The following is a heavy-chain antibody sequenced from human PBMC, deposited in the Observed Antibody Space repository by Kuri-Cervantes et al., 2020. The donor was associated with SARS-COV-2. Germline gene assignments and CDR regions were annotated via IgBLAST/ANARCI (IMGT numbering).Heavy chain of an antibody. Sequence: GESLKISCTASGFTFGDYAMSWVRQAPGKGLEWVGLIRSKAYGGTTEYAASVKGRFTISRDDSKSIAYLQMNSLKTEDTAVYYCTRDLLWSGDLGFDYWGQGTLVTVSS. J-gene: IGHJ4*02. CDR3: TRDLLWSGDLGFDY. CDR2: IRSKAYGGTT. D-gene: IGHD3-10*01. V-gene: IGHV3-49*04. CDR1: GFTFGDYA.